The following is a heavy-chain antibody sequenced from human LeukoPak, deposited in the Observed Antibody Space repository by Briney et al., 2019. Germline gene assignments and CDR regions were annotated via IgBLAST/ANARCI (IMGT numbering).Heavy chain of an antibody. D-gene: IGHD6-13*01. V-gene: IGHV3-23*01. CDR1: GFTIMNSA. J-gene: IGHJ4*02. CDR3: AKDVGSSWSYYLDY. Sequence: PGGSLRLSCAASGFTIMNSAMSWVRQAPGKGLEWVSAISGSGGSTYYADSVKGRFTVSRDNSKNTLYLQMNSLRAEDTAVYYCAKDVGSSWSYYLDYWGQGTLVTVSS. CDR2: ISGSGGST.